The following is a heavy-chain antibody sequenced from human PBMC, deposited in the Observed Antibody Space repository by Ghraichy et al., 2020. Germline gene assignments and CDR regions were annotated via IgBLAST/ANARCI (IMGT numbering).Heavy chain of an antibody. CDR1: GGSISSYY. V-gene: IGHV4-4*07. D-gene: IGHD3-9*01. J-gene: IGHJ6*02. CDR2: IYTSGST. Sequence: SETLSLTCTVSGGSISSYYWSWIRQPAGKGLEWIGRIYTSGSTNYNPSLKSRVTMSVDTSKNQFSLKLSSVTAADTAVYYCAREILDDILTPRYYYGMDVWGQGTTVTVSS. CDR3: AREILDDILTPRYYYGMDV.